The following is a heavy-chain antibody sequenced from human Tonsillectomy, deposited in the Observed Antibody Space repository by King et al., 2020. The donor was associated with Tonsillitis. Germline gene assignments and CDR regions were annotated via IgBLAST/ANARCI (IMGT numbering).Heavy chain of an antibody. D-gene: IGHD3-9*01. Sequence: QLVQSGAEVKKPGSSVKVSCKASGGSFSTYGVTWVRQAPGQGLEWLGGIIPMFGRPKYGKKFQGRLTITADESTSTVYMDLSSLRSDDTAVYYCARGHRNSNYDILTGYQPWGQGTLVTVSS. CDR1: GGSFSTYG. CDR2: IIPMFGRP. J-gene: IGHJ5*02. CDR3: ARGHRNSNYDILTGYQP. V-gene: IGHV1-69*12.